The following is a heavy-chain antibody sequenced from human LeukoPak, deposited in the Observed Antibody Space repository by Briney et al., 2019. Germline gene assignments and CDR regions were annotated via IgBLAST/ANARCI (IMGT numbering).Heavy chain of an antibody. V-gene: IGHV4-30-2*01. D-gene: IGHD3-3*01. CDR3: ARDGGYDFWSGSLADV. CDR1: GGSISSGGYS. J-gene: IGHJ6*02. Sequence: SETLSLTCAVSGGSISSGGYSWSWIRQPPGKGLEWIGYIYHSGSTYYNPSLKSRVTISVDTSKNQFSLKLSSVTAADTAVYYCARDGGYDFWSGSLADVWGQGTTVTVSS. CDR2: IYHSGST.